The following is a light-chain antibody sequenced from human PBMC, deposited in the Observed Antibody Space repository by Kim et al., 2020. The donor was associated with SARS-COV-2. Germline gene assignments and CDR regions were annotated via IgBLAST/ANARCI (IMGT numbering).Light chain of an antibody. V-gene: IGLV3-1*01. CDR1: KLGDKY. Sequence: VSPGKAASITCSGDKLGDKYACWYQQKPGQSPVLVIYQDSKRPSGIPERFSGSNSGNTATLTISGTQAMDEADYYCQAWDSSTVVFGGGTQLTVL. CDR3: QAWDSSTVV. J-gene: IGLJ2*01. CDR2: QDS.